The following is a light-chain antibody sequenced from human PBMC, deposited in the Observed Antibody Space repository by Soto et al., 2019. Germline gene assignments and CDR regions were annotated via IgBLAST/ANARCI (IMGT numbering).Light chain of an antibody. Sequence: EIVLTQSPGTLSLSPGERATLSCRASQSVSSSYLAWYQQKPGQAPRLLIYGASSRATGIPDRFSGSGSRTDFTLTISRLEPEDFEVYYCQQYGSSPFTFGPGTKVDIK. J-gene: IGKJ3*01. CDR3: QQYGSSPFT. CDR2: GAS. CDR1: QSVSSSY. V-gene: IGKV3-20*01.